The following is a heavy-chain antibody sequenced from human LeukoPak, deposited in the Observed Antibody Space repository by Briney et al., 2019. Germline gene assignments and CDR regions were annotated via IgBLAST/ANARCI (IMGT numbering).Heavy chain of an antibody. D-gene: IGHD4-23*01. CDR2: ISSSGSTI. V-gene: IGHV3-11*01. CDR1: GFTLSDYY. J-gene: IGHJ5*02. CDR3: ARWTTVVTPIGAGDWFDP. Sequence: GGSLRLSCAASGFTLSDYYMSCIRQAPGKGLEWVSYISSSGSTIYYADSVKGRFTISRDNSKNTLYLQMNSLRAEDTAVYYCARWTTVVTPIGAGDWFDPWGQGTLVTVSS.